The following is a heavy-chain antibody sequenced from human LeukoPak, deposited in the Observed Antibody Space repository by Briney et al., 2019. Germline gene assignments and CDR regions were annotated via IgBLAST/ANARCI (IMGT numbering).Heavy chain of an antibody. CDR2: INHIGST. D-gene: IGHD5-12*01. J-gene: IGHJ6*03. CDR1: GGSFSDFS. V-gene: IGHV4-34*01. Sequence: SDTLSLTCSVSGGSFSDFSWSWVRQAPGKGLAWIGEINHIGSTNYNPSLKSRVTISLDTSKNQFSLSLSSATAADTAVYYCARGHFAVTTISHRHYFYYYYMVVWGKGTAVTVSS. CDR3: ARGHFAVTTISHRHYFYYYYMVV.